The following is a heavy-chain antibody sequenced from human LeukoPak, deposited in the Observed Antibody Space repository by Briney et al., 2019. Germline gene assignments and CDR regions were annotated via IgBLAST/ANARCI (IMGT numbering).Heavy chain of an antibody. V-gene: IGHV3-21*01. CDR2: ISSSSSYI. CDR3: ARDKDIVVVVAATGFDP. D-gene: IGHD2-15*01. J-gene: IGHJ5*02. CDR1: GFTFSSYS. Sequence: GGSLRLSCAASGFTFSSYSMNWVRQAPGKGLEWVSSISSSSSYIYYADSGKGRFTISRDNAKNSLYLQMNGLRAEDTAVYYCARDKDIVVVVAATGFDPWGQGTLVTVSS.